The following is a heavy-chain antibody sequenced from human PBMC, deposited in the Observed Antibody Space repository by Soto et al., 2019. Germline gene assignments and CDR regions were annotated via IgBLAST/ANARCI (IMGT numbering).Heavy chain of an antibody. V-gene: IGHV3-20*01. Sequence: GGSLRLSCAASGFTFDDYGMSWVRQAPGKGLEWVSGINLNGGSTGYADSVKGRFTISRDNAKNSLYLQMNSLRAEDTALYHCARGIVVPAANDYYYMDVWGKGTTVTVSS. CDR3: ARGIVVPAANDYYYMDV. CDR2: INLNGGST. D-gene: IGHD2-2*01. CDR1: GFTFDDYG. J-gene: IGHJ6*03.